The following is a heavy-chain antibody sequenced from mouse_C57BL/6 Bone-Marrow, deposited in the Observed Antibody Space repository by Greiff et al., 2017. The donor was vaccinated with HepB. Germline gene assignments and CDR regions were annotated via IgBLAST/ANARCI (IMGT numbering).Heavy chain of an antibody. Sequence: VQLQQPGAELVRPGSSVKLSCKASGYTFTSYWMHWVKQRPIQGLEWIGNIDPSDSETHYNQKFKDKATLTVDKSSSTAYMQLSSLTSEDSAVYYCARYGSSYEWYFDVWGTGTTVTVSS. J-gene: IGHJ1*03. D-gene: IGHD1-1*01. CDR2: IDPSDSET. CDR3: ARYGSSYEWYFDV. CDR1: GYTFTSYW. V-gene: IGHV1-52*01.